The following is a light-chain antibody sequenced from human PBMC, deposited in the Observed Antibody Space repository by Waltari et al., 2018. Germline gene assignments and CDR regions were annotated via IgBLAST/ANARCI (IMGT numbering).Light chain of an antibody. CDR1: QGINKY. Sequence: DIQMTLSPSSLSASVGDRVTITCQASQGINKYLNWYQQKPGKPPNLLIYDASNLETGVPSRFSGGGSGRHFTLTISSLQPEDIATYYCQQYGNLPPSVTFGQGTRLEIK. V-gene: IGKV1-33*01. CDR2: DAS. CDR3: QQYGNLPPSVT. J-gene: IGKJ5*01.